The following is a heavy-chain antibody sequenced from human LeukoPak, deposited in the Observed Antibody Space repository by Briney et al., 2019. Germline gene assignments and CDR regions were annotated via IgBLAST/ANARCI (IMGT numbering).Heavy chain of an antibody. V-gene: IGHV4-34*01. Sequence: SETLSLTCAVYGGSFSGYYWSWIRQPPGKGLEWIWEINHSGSTNYNPSLKSRVTISVDTSKNQFSLKLSSVTAADTAVYYCARRCLGGDCYWGARFDPWGQGTLVTVSS. CDR2: INHSGST. CDR3: ARRCLGGDCYWGARFDP. D-gene: IGHD2-21*02. J-gene: IGHJ5*02. CDR1: GGSFSGYY.